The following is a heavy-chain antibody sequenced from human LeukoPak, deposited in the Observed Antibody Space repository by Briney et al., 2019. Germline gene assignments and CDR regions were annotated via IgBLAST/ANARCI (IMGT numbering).Heavy chain of an antibody. V-gene: IGHV4-59*12. CDR2: IYYSGST. CDR3: ARDHDYGDNWFDP. Sequence: PSETLSLTCTVSGGSISSYYWSWIRQPPGKGLEWIGYIYYSGSTNYNPSLKSRVTISVDTSKNQFSLKLSSVTAADTAVYYCARDHDYGDNWFDPWGQGTLVTVSS. J-gene: IGHJ5*02. D-gene: IGHD4-17*01. CDR1: GGSISSYY.